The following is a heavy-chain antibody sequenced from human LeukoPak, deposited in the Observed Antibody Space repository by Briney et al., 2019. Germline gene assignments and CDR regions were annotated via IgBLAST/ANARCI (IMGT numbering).Heavy chain of an antibody. CDR1: GDSITSYF. D-gene: IGHD3-22*01. V-gene: IGHV4-59*01. CDR2: IFYSGIT. J-gene: IGHJ4*02. Sequence: SETLSLTCTVSGDSITSYFWSWIRQPPGKGLEWVGYIFYSGITNYNPSLKSRVTISVDTSKNQFSLKLSSVTAADTAVYYCARGNYDSSGYYLDYWGQGTLVTVSS. CDR3: ARGNYDSSGYYLDY.